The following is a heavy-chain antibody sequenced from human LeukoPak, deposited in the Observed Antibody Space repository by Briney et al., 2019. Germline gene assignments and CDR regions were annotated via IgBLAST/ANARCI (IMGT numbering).Heavy chain of an antibody. Sequence: PGGSLRLSCAASGFTFSGSAMHWVRQASGKGLEWVGRIRSKANSYATAYAASVKGRFTISRDDSKNTAYLQMNSLKTEDTAVYYCARDRGSGGSCPDYWGQGTLVTVSS. CDR2: IRSKANSYAT. J-gene: IGHJ4*02. V-gene: IGHV3-73*01. CDR1: GFTFSGSA. D-gene: IGHD2-15*01. CDR3: ARDRGSGGSCPDY.